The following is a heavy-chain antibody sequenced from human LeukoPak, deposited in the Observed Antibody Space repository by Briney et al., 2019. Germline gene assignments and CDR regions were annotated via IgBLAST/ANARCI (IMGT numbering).Heavy chain of an antibody. V-gene: IGHV3-21*01. CDR1: GFTFSNYT. Sequence: GGSLRLSCAASGFTFSNYTMNWVRRAPGKGLEWVSSIRSSGNYLYYADSVKGRFTISRDNAKNSLYLQMNSLRAEDTAVYCCARLRYCSSTSCYAGDYYYYGMDVWGQGTTVTVSS. J-gene: IGHJ6*02. CDR3: ARLRYCSSTSCYAGDYYYYGMDV. CDR2: IRSSGNYL. D-gene: IGHD2-2*01.